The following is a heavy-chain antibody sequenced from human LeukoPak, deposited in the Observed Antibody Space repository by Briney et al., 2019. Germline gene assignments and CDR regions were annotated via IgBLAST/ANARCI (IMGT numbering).Heavy chain of an antibody. J-gene: IGHJ3*02. CDR1: GFTFSSYV. CDR2: IWYDGSNK. Sequence: GGSLRLSCAASGFTFSSYVMHWVRQAPGKGLEWVAVIWYDGSNKYYADSVKGRFTISRDNSKNTLYLQMNSLRAEDTAVYYCARHQRVAYSSSWYGGAFDIWGQGTMVTVSS. V-gene: IGHV3-33*01. CDR3: ARHQRVAYSSSWYGGAFDI. D-gene: IGHD6-13*01.